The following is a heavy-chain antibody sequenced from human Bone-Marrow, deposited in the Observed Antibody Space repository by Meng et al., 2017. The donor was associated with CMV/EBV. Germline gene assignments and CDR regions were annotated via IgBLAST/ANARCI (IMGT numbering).Heavy chain of an antibody. Sequence: GGSLRLSCAASGFTVSSNYMSWVRQAPGKGLEWVSVIYSGGSTYYADSVKGRFTISRDNSKNTLYLQMNSLRAEDTAVYYCARDDTVPAATQPDYYYYGMDVWGQRTTVTVSS. J-gene: IGHJ6*02. D-gene: IGHD2-2*01. CDR2: IYSGGST. CDR3: ARDDTVPAATQPDYYYYGMDV. V-gene: IGHV3-53*01. CDR1: GFTVSSNY.